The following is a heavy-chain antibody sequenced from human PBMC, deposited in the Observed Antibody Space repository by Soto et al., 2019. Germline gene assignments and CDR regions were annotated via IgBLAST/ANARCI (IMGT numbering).Heavy chain of an antibody. CDR2: ISGGPGTI. V-gene: IGHV3-48*02. CDR3: APSSWFF. D-gene: IGHD6-13*01. J-gene: IGHJ1*01. Sequence: EVQLVQSGGGLVHPGGSLRLSCAASGFTFSTYTMHWVRQAPGMGLEWVSSISGGPGTIYYADSVKGRFTISRDNARNSRFLQMTGLQDEATALFSGAPSSWFFWGQGTLFPVSS. CDR1: GFTFSTYT.